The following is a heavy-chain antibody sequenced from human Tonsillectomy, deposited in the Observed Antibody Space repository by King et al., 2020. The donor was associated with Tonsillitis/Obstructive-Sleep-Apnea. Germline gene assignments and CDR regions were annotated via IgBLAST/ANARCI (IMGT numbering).Heavy chain of an antibody. CDR3: AGARDARVSNYYYYYYMDV. D-gene: IGHD3-10*02. J-gene: IGHJ6*03. CDR2: INHRGSP. CDR1: GGSFSGYY. Sequence: VQLQQWGAGLLKPSETLSLTCAVYGGSFSGYYWSWIRQPPGKGLEWIGEINHRGSPNYNPSLKSRVTISVDTSKNQFSLKLSSVTAADTAVYYCAGARDARVSNYYYYYYMDVWGKGTTVTVSS. V-gene: IGHV4-34*01.